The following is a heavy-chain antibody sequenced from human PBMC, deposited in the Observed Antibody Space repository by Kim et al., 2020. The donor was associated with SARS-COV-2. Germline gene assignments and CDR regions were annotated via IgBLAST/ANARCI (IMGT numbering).Heavy chain of an antibody. J-gene: IGHJ4*02. CDR3: ASLYDSSGPFDY. D-gene: IGHD3-22*01. CDR1: GFTVSSNY. CDR2: IYSGGST. Sequence: GGSLRLSCAASGFTVSSNYMSWVRQAPGKGLEWVSVIYSGGSTYYADSVKGRFTISRDNSKNTLYLQMNSLRAEDTAVYYCASLYDSSGPFDYWGQGTLVTVSS. V-gene: IGHV3-66*01.